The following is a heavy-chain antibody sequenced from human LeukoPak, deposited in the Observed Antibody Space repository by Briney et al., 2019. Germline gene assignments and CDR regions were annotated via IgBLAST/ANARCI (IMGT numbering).Heavy chain of an antibody. CDR2: ISSSSSYI. Sequence: GGSLRLSCAASGFTFSSYTMNWVRQAPGKGLEWVSSISSSSSYIFYADSVKGRFTISRDNAKNSLYLQMNSLRAEDTAVYYCARDYSKNFDYWGQGTLVTVSS. CDR1: GFTFSSYT. J-gene: IGHJ4*02. CDR3: ARDYSKNFDY. V-gene: IGHV3-21*01. D-gene: IGHD2-15*01.